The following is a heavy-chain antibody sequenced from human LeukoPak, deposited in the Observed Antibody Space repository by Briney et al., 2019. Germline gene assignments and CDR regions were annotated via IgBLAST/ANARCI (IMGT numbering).Heavy chain of an antibody. D-gene: IGHD1-26*01. Sequence: SETLSLTCAVYGGSFSGYYWGWIRQPPGKGVEWIGEINHSGSTNYNPSLKSRVTISVDTSKNQFSLKLSSVTAADTAVYYCASGGYSGSYVGFDYWGQGTLVTVSS. V-gene: IGHV4-34*01. J-gene: IGHJ4*02. CDR2: INHSGST. CDR1: GGSFSGYY. CDR3: ASGGYSGSYVGFDY.